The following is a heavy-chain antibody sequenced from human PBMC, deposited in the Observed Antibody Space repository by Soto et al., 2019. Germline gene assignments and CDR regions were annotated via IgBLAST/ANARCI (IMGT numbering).Heavy chain of an antibody. CDR3: TRDASRDSSARGWFDP. CDR2: ISSNSAYI. D-gene: IGHD6-13*01. CDR1: GFTFLSFT. J-gene: IGHJ5*02. V-gene: IGHV3-21*01. Sequence: WGSLRLSCAASGFTFLSFTINLFRHSPFKWREWVSTISSNSAYIYYTDALRGRFTISRDNAKNSLHLQMNSLRAEDTAVYYCTRDASRDSSARGWFDPWGPGTLVTVSS.